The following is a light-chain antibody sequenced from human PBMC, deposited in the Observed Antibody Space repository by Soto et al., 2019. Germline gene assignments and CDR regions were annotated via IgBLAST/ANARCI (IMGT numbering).Light chain of an antibody. Sequence: DIQMTQSPSSVSASVGDRVTITCRASQGISSWLAWSQQKPGKAPKLLIYAASSLQSGVPSRFSGSGSGTDFPLTISSLQPEDFATYYCQRANSFPLTFGGGTKVEIK. CDR3: QRANSFPLT. CDR2: AAS. J-gene: IGKJ4*01. CDR1: QGISSW. V-gene: IGKV1-12*01.